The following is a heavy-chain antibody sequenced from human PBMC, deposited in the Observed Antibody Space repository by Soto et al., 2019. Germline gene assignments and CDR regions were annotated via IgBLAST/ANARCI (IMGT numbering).Heavy chain of an antibody. CDR1: GFTFSSSA. D-gene: IGHD3-10*01. Sequence: AGSLRLSCAASGFTFSSSAISWVRQAPGKGLEWVSAVSANGQGIYYADSVRGRFTISRDNSKNTVFLHMDSLSAEDTAVYYCAKDRHYPRDYFHYWGQGTLVTVS. V-gene: IGHV3-23*01. CDR2: VSANGQGI. J-gene: IGHJ4*02. CDR3: AKDRHYPRDYFHY.